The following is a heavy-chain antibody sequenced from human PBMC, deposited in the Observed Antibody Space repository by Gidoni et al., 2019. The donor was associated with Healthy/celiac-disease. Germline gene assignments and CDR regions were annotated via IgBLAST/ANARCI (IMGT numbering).Heavy chain of an antibody. Sequence: EVQLVESGGGLVQPGGSLRLSCAASGSTFSSYERNWVRQAPGKGLEWVSYISSSGSTIYYADSVKGRFTISRDNAKNSLYLQMNSLRAEDTAVYYCARDYSIALDYWGQGTLVTVSS. CDR1: GSTFSSYE. V-gene: IGHV3-48*03. J-gene: IGHJ4*02. D-gene: IGHD6-6*01. CDR2: ISSSGSTI. CDR3: ARDYSIALDY.